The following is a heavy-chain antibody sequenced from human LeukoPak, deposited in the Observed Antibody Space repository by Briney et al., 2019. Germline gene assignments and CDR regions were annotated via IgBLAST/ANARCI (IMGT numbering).Heavy chain of an antibody. CDR1: GFSFSSFG. V-gene: IGHV3-30*04. CDR2: ISYDGKNK. D-gene: IGHD2-2*01. CDR3: VTSSAYY. Sequence: GRSLRLSCAASGFSFSSFGMHWVRQTPGKGLEWVAFISYDGKNKDYADSVKGRFTVSRDTSKNTLYLQMNSLRAEDTAVYYCVTSSAYYWGQGTLATVSS. J-gene: IGHJ4*02.